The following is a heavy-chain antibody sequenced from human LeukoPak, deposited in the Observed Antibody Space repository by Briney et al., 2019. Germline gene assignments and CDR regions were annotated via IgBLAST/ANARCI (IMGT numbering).Heavy chain of an antibody. Sequence: PGGSLRLSCAASGFTFSSYWMSWVRQAPGKGLEWVANIKQDGSEKYYVDSVKGRFTISRDNAKNSLYLQMNSLRAEDTAVYYCARGSDIDVLRFLEWSIGGLDYWGQGTLVTVSS. CDR3: ARGSDIDVLRFLEWSIGGLDY. CDR1: GFTFSSYW. D-gene: IGHD3-3*01. CDR2: IKQDGSEK. J-gene: IGHJ4*02. V-gene: IGHV3-7*04.